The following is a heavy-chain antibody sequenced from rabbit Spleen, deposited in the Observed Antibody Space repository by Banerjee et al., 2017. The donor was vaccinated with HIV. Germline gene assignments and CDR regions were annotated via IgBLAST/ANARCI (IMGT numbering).Heavy chain of an antibody. CDR3: ARDPHSGGVVYDL. CDR2: INASTGKP. Sequence: QSLEESGGDLVKPGASLTLTCTASGFSFSSYYYMCWVRQAPGKGLEWIACINASTGKPVYATWASGRFTISKTSSTTVTLQMTSLTVADTATYFCARDPHSGGVVYDLWGPGTLVTVS. D-gene: IGHD4-1*01. V-gene: IGHV1S40*01. J-gene: IGHJ4*01. CDR1: GFSFSSYYY.